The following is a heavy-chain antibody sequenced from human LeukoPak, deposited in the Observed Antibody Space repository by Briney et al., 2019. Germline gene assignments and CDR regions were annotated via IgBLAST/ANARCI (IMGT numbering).Heavy chain of an antibody. CDR3: ARSPAYYDSSGYYSFPYGFDI. J-gene: IGHJ3*02. V-gene: IGHV3-30*04. CDR1: GFTFSSYA. CDR2: ISYDGSNK. D-gene: IGHD3-22*01. Sequence: GGSLRLSCAASGFTFSSYAMHWVRQAPGKGLEWVAVISYDGSNKYYADSVKGRFTISRDNSKNTLYLQMNSLRAEDTAVYYCARSPAYYDSSGYYSFPYGFDIWGQGTMVTVSS.